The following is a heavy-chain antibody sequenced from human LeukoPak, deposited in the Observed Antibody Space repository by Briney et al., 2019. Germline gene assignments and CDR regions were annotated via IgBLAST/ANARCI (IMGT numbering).Heavy chain of an antibody. CDR1: GFTFSTYA. V-gene: IGHV3-23*01. CDR3: ARDRWVEVAATRVYYFYGMDV. J-gene: IGHJ6*02. Sequence: GGSLRLSCAASGFTFSTYAMSWVRQAPGKGLEWVSGISGSGGSTYYADSVKGRFTISRDNSKNTLYLQMNSLRAEDTALYYCARDRWVEVAATRVYYFYGMDVWGQGTTVTVSS. D-gene: IGHD2-15*01. CDR2: ISGSGGST.